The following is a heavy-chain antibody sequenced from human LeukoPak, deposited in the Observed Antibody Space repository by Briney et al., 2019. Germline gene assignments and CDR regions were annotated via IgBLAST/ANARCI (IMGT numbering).Heavy chain of an antibody. Sequence: GGSLRLSCAASGFSFGSYWMHWVRRAPGKGLEWVSAISNSGGSTYYADSVKGRFTISRDNSKNTVYLQMNSLRAEDTALYYCAKSPARGYSSSWYFDYWGQGTLVTVSS. CDR3: AKSPARGYSSSWYFDY. D-gene: IGHD6-13*01. J-gene: IGHJ4*02. CDR1: GFSFGSYW. CDR2: ISNSGGST. V-gene: IGHV3-23*01.